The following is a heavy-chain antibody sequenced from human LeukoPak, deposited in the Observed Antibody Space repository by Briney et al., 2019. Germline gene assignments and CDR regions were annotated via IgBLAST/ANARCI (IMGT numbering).Heavy chain of an antibody. CDR1: GYSFTSYW. D-gene: IGHD3-22*01. J-gene: IGHJ4*02. CDR2: IYPGDSDT. CDR3: ARRINTDNYDSSGYYYGTYYFDY. Sequence: GESLKISCKGSGYSFTSYWIGWVRRMPGKGLEWVGIIYPGDSDTRYSPSFQGQVTISADKSISTAYLQWSSLKASDTAMYYCARRINTDNYDSSGYYYGTYYFDYWGQGTLVTVSS. V-gene: IGHV5-51*01.